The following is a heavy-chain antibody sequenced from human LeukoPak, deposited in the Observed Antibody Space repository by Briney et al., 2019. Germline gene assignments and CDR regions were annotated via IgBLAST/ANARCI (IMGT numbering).Heavy chain of an antibody. CDR1: GYSFTSNY. V-gene: IGHV1-46*01. CDR2: IYPRDGST. Sequence: ASVKVSCKASGYSFTSNYIHWVRQAPGQGLEWMGMIYPRDGSTSYAQTFQGRVTVTRATSTSPVHMELSGLRSEDTAVYYCARDQEAFDYWGQGTLVTVSS. J-gene: IGHJ4*02. CDR3: ARDQEAFDY.